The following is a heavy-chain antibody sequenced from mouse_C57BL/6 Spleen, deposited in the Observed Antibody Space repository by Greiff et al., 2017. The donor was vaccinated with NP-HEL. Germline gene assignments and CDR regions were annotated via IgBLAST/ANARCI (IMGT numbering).Heavy chain of an antibody. Sequence: QVQLQQPGAELVKPGASVKLSCKASGYTFTSYWMQWVKQRPGQGLEWIGEIDPSDSYTNYNQKFKGKATLTVDTSSSTAYMQLSSLTSEDSAVYYCARADYYGSSDWYFDVWGTGTTVTVSS. CDR3: ARADYYGSSDWYFDV. CDR2: IDPSDSYT. CDR1: GYTFTSYW. J-gene: IGHJ1*03. D-gene: IGHD1-1*01. V-gene: IGHV1-50*01.